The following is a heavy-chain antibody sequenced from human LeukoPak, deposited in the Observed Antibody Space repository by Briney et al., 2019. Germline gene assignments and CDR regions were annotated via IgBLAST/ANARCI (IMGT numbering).Heavy chain of an antibody. CDR3: ARGNGYISGRVDYNWFDP. V-gene: IGHV3-53*01. CDR2: LYSGGTI. J-gene: IGHJ5*02. Sequence: PGGSLRLSCAAPGFTVSSHYMSWVRQAPGKGLEWVSVLYSGGTINYADSVRGRFTISRDNSRNTLYLQMNSLKAEDTAVYFCARGNGYISGRVDYNWFDPWGQGTLVTVSS. CDR1: GFTVSSHY. D-gene: IGHD5-18*01.